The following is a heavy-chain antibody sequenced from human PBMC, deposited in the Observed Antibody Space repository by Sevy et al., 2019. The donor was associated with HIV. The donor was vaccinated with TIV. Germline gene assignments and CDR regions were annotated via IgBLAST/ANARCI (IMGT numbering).Heavy chain of an antibody. CDR2: IIPIFGTA. Sequence: ASVKVSCKASGGTFSSYAISWVRQAPGQGLEWMGGIIPIFGTANYAQKFQGRVTITADESTSTAYMELSSLRSEDSAVYYCASGYSSGWYNYWGQGTLVTVSS. V-gene: IGHV1-69*13. CDR3: ASGYSSGWYNY. D-gene: IGHD6-19*01. CDR1: GGTFSSYA. J-gene: IGHJ4*02.